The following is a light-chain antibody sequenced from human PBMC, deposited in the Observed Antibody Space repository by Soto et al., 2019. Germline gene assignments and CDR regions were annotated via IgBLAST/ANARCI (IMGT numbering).Light chain of an antibody. CDR2: DAS. CDR3: QQRSNWPPIT. V-gene: IGKV3-11*01. Sequence: EIVLTQSPATLSLSPGERATLSCRASQSVSSYLAWYQQKPGRAPRLLIDDASNRATGIPARFSGSGSGTDFTLTISSLEPEDFAVYYCQQRSNWPPITFGQGTRLEIK. CDR1: QSVSSY. J-gene: IGKJ5*01.